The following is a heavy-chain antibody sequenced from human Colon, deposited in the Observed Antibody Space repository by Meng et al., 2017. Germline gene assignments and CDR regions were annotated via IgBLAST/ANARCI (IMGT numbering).Heavy chain of an antibody. J-gene: IGHJ4*02. V-gene: IGHV4-4*02. Sequence: QRREGGPRPVKPSAPPSPTCGVSGDSYSRGSGWTCVRQPPGKGLEWIGEIYPSGRTTSNPSLQGRVTILLDKSKNQFSLELNSVTAADTAIYFCARKRTSPGTLGFDYWGQGTLVTVSS. D-gene: IGHD6-13*01. CDR1: GDSYSRGSG. CDR3: ARKRTSPGTLGFDY. CDR2: IYPSGRT.